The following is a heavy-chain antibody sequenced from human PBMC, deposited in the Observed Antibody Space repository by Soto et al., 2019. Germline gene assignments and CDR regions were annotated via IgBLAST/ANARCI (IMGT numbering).Heavy chain of an antibody. CDR2: ISGSGGST. Sequence: GGSLRLSCAASGFTFSSYAMSWVRQAPGKGLEWVSAISGSGGSTYYADSVKGRFTISRDNSKNTLYLQMNSLRAEDTAVYYCAKDYSNYVNYFSFAPGFFDYWGQGTLVTVSS. D-gene: IGHD4-4*01. CDR3: AKDYSNYVNYFSFAPGFFDY. CDR1: GFTFSSYA. V-gene: IGHV3-23*01. J-gene: IGHJ4*02.